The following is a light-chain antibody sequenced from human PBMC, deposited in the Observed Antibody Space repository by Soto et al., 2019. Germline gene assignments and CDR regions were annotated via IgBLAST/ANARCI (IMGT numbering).Light chain of an antibody. J-gene: IGKJ5*01. CDR1: HSVSNK. Sequence: VLTQSQATLSLSPGENAILSCRASHSVSNKLVWYQQRPGQAPRLLIFRASSRASGIPARFSGSGFGTEFTLTISSLQSEDFALYYCQQYNNGLPITFGQGTRLEIK. V-gene: IGKV3-15*01. CDR2: RAS. CDR3: QQYNNGLPIT.